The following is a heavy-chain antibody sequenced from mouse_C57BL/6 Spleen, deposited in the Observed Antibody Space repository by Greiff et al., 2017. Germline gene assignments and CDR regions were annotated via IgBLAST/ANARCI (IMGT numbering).Heavy chain of an antibody. CDR3: ASLYYGNEFDV. J-gene: IGHJ1*03. Sequence: EVKVVESGGDLVKPGGSLKLSCAASGFTFSSYGMSWVRQTPDKRLEWVATLSSGGSYTSYPDSVKGRFTVARYNAMNTRYRQMSSLKSEDTAMYYCASLYYGNEFDVWGTGTTVTGSS. D-gene: IGHD2-1*01. CDR1: GFTFSSYG. V-gene: IGHV5-6*01. CDR2: LSSGGSYT.